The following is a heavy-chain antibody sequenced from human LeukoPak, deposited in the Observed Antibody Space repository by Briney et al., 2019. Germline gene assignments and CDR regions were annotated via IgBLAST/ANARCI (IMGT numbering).Heavy chain of an antibody. CDR2: IYHSGST. CDR1: GYSLSSGYY. V-gene: IGHV4-38-2*02. J-gene: IGHJ4*02. D-gene: IGHD5-18*01. Sequence: SETLSLTCTVSGYSLSSGYYWGWIRLPPGKGLEWIGSIYHSGSTYYNPSLKSRVTISVDTSKNQFSLKLSSVTAADTAVYCCARARTAMVPFDYWGQGTLVTVSS. CDR3: ARARTAMVPFDY.